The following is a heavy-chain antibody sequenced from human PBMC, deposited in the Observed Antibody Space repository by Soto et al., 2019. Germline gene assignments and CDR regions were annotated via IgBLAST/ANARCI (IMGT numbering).Heavy chain of an antibody. V-gene: IGHV1-69*13. CDR2: IIYIFGTA. Sequence: SVKVSCKASGGTFSSYAISWVRQAPGQGLEWMGGIIYIFGTANYAPKFQGRVTITAVESTSTAYMELSSLRSEDTSMFYCARSYDSSGYGAFDIWGQGTKVTVSS. CDR3: ARSYDSSGYGAFDI. D-gene: IGHD3-22*01. J-gene: IGHJ3*02. CDR1: GGTFSSYA.